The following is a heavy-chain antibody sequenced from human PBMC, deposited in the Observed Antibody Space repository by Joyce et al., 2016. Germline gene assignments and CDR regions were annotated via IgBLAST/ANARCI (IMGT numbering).Heavy chain of an antibody. D-gene: IGHD4-17*01. J-gene: IGHJ4*02. CDR3: AQTYGDYSSPFDY. CDR2: IDWDDDK. V-gene: IGHV2-70*15. Sequence: QVTLRESGPALVKPTQTLTLTCTFSGFSLSTSGMSVSWIRQPPGKALEWLGRIDWDDDKYYSTSLKTRLTISKDTSRNQVVLTLTNMYPVDTATYFCAQTYGDYSSPFDYWGRGTLVTVSS. CDR1: GFSLSTSGMS.